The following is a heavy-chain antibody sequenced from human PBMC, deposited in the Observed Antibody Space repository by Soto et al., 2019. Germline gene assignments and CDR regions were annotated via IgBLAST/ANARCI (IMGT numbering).Heavy chain of an antibody. J-gene: IGHJ4*02. Sequence: ASGKVCCQASGDTFTSYDFNWGGQATGQGLEWMGWMNPDTGNTGCAQKCQGRVTMTSDTSISTAYMELSSLKSDATAVYFCGTGPPSWGFDCCGRRTLVTVSS. V-gene: IGHV1-8*01. CDR2: MNPDTGNT. CDR1: GDTFTSYD. D-gene: IGHD7-27*01. CDR3: GTGPPSWGFDC.